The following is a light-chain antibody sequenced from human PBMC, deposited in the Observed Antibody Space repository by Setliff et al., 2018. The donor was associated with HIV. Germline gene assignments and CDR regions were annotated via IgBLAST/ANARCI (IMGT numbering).Light chain of an antibody. CDR3: CSNTGSNTYV. CDR2: QAT. Sequence: QSALAQPASVSGSPGQSITISCTGTSSDIGRCNLVSWYQQYPGKAPKLMIYQATKRPSGVSNRFSGSKSGNTASLTISGLQAEDEADYYCCSNTGSNTYVFGSGTKV. J-gene: IGLJ1*01. CDR1: SSDIGRCNL. V-gene: IGLV2-23*01.